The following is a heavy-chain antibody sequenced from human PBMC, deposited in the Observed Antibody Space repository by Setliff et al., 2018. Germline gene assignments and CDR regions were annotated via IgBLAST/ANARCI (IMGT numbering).Heavy chain of an antibody. D-gene: IGHD1-26*01. Sequence: SETLSLTCTVSGFYISGGYCWGWIRQSPGKGLEWIASIFHLGNAYYNPSLKSRVTMSVDTSKNQFSLGLTSVTAADTAVYYCVRQGADTGSNYDKYFRHWGQGTLVTVSS. CDR2: IFHLGNA. CDR3: VRQGADTGSNYDKYFRH. V-gene: IGHV4-38-2*02. CDR1: GFYISGGYC. J-gene: IGHJ1*01.